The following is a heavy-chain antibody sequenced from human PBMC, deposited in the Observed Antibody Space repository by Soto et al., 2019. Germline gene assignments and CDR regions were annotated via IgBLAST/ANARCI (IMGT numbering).Heavy chain of an antibody. CDR3: ARGERELSDSSGSRPGNWFDP. J-gene: IGHJ5*02. CDR2: IYYSGST. CDR1: GGSISSSSYY. V-gene: IGHV4-39*01. D-gene: IGHD3-22*01. Sequence: ASETLSLTCTVSGGSISSSSYYWGWIRQPPGKGLEWIGSIYYSGSTYYSPSLKSRVTISVDTSKNQFSLKLSSVTAADTAVYYCARGERELSDSSGSRPGNWFDPWGQGTLVTVSS.